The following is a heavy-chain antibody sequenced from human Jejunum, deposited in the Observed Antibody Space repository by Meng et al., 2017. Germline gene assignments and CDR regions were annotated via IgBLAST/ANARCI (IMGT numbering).Heavy chain of an antibody. CDR2: IKEDGSQK. D-gene: IGHD2-2*01. J-gene: IGHJ4*02. V-gene: IGHV3-7*01. Sequence: GESLKISCAASGFNLSTSWMSWVRQAPGKGLEWVANIKEDGSQKNYVDSVEGRFTVSRDNSQNSLYLQMNSLRVEDTATYYCARYASLGYWGQGTVVTVSS. CDR1: GFNLSTSW. CDR3: ARYASLGY.